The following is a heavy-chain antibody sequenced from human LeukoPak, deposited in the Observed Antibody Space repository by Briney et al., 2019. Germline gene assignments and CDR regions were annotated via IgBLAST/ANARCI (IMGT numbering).Heavy chain of an antibody. V-gene: IGHV1-8*01. CDR1: GYTFTSYD. J-gene: IGHJ5*02. D-gene: IGHD2-2*01. CDR3: ARGRLPAASDWFDP. Sequence: GASVKVSCKASGYTFTSYDINWVRQATGQGLEWMGWMNPNSGNTGCAQKFQGRVTMTRNTSISTAYMELSSLRSEDTAVYYCARGRLPAASDWFDPWGQGTLVTVSS. CDR2: MNPNSGNT.